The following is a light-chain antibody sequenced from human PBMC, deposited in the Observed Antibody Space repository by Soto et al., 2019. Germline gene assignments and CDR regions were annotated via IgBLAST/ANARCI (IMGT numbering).Light chain of an antibody. CDR1: QSVNSD. CDR2: DAS. CDR3: QQYSQWPLYT. V-gene: IGKV3-15*01. J-gene: IGKJ2*01. Sequence: ELVMTQSPATLSVSPGEGVTLSCRASQSVNSDLAWYQQTPGRAPRPLIYDASTRAAGVPARFSGSGSGTEFTLTISSLQSEDFALYYCQQYSQWPLYTFGQGTKVDIK.